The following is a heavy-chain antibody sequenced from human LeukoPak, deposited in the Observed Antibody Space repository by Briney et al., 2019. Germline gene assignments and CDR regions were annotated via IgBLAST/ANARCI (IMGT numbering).Heavy chain of an antibody. CDR3: ARAARADCTSPTCHSWLAP. Sequence: GGSLRLSCAASGFTLSNSWIHWVRQAPGKGLVWVSRINSDGSTTTYADSVKGRFTISRDNAKNTLYLQMNSLRAEDTADYYCARAARADCTSPTCHSWLAPWGQGTQVTVSS. V-gene: IGHV3-74*01. J-gene: IGHJ5*02. D-gene: IGHD2/OR15-2a*01. CDR2: INSDGSTT. CDR1: GFTLSNSW.